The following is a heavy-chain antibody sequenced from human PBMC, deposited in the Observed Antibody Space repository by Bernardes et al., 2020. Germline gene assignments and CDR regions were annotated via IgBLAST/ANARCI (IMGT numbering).Heavy chain of an antibody. CDR1: GGSFSGYY. V-gene: IGHV4-34*01. CDR3: AKQEGHPYYYYYGMDV. J-gene: IGHJ6*02. Sequence: SETLSLTCAVYGGSFSGYYWSWIRQPPGKGLEWIGEINHSGSTNYNPSLKSRVTISVDTSKNQFSLKLSSVTAADTAVYYCAKQEGHPYYYYYGMDVWGQGTTVTVSS. CDR2: INHSGST.